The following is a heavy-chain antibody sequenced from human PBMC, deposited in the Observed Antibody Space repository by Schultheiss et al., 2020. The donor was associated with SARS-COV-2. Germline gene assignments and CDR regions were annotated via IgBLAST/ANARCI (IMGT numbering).Heavy chain of an antibody. D-gene: IGHD1-1*01. J-gene: IGHJ4*02. V-gene: IGHV4-31*03. CDR2: IYYSGST. CDR3: ARAVKWERLYYFDY. CDR1: GGSISSGGYY. Sequence: SETLSLTCTVSGGSISSGGYYWSWIRQHPGKGLEWIGYIYYSGSTYYNPSLKSRVTISVDTSKNQFSLKLSSVTAADTAVYYCARAVKWERLYYFDYWGQGTLVTVSS.